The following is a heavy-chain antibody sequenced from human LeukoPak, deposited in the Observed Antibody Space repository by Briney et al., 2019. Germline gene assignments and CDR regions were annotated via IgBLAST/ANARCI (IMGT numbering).Heavy chain of an antibody. CDR1: GFTFSSYA. V-gene: IGHV3-64D*06. D-gene: IGHD5-24*01. CDR3: VKDRVSGWLQTAIKYAFDY. Sequence: PGGSLRLSCSASGFTFSSYAMHWVRQAPGKGLEYVSAISSNGGSTYYADSVKGRFTISRDNSKNTLYLQMSSLRAEDTAVYYCVKDRVSGWLQTAIKYAFDYWGQGTLVTVSS. J-gene: IGHJ4*02. CDR2: ISSNGGST.